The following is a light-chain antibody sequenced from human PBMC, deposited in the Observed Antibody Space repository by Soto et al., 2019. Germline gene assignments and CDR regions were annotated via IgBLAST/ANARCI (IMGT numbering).Light chain of an antibody. CDR1: SSDIGAYIY. Sequence: QSVLTQPPSASGSPGQSVTISCTGTSSDIGAYIYVSWYQQHPGKAPKLMISEVSRRPSGVPGRFSGSKSGNTASLTVSGLQADDEAHYYCSSYAGRNNFVFGTGTKATVL. CDR2: EVS. J-gene: IGLJ1*01. CDR3: SSYAGRNNFV. V-gene: IGLV2-8*01.